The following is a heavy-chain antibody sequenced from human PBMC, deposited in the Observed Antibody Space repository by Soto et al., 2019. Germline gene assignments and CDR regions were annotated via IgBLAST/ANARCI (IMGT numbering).Heavy chain of an antibody. Sequence: QVTLKESGPVLVKPTETLTLTCTVSGFSLSNGRMGVSWIRQPPGEALEWLAHIFSNDEKSYSTSVKSRLTISKDTSKSQVVLTMTNMDPVDTATYYCARIRQSGPVGSFDYWGQGTLVTVSS. CDR3: ARIRQSGPVGSFDY. D-gene: IGHD1-26*01. V-gene: IGHV2-26*01. CDR1: GFSLSNGRMG. J-gene: IGHJ4*02. CDR2: IFSNDEK.